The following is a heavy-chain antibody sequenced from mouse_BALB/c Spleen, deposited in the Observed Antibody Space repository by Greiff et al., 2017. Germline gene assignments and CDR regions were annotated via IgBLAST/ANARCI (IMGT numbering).Heavy chain of an antibody. D-gene: IGHD1-1*02. J-gene: IGHJ3*01. Sequence: QVTLKVSGPGILQPSQTLSLTCSFSGFSLSTYGIGVGWIRQPSGKGLGWLAHIWWNDNKYPNTALKSRLTISKDTSNNQVFLKIASVDTADTAPYYCAHSASNMDRIAYWGQGTLVTVSA. CDR2: IWWNDNK. V-gene: IGHV8-11*01. CDR1: GFSLSTYGIG. CDR3: AHSASNMDRIAY.